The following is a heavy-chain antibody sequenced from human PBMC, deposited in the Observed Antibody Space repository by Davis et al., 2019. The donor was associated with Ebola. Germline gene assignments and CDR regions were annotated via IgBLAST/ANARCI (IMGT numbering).Heavy chain of an antibody. D-gene: IGHD3-3*01. V-gene: IGHV4-59*08. CDR2: IYYSGST. Sequence: PGGSLRLSCAVYGGSFSGYYWSWIRQPPGKGLEWIGYIYYSGSTNYNPSLKSRVTISVDTSKNQFSLKLSSVTAADTAVYYCARRGYDFWSGYFPRYYYYYMDVWGKGTTVTVSS. J-gene: IGHJ6*03. CDR1: GGSFSGYY. CDR3: ARRGYDFWSGYFPRYYYYYMDV.